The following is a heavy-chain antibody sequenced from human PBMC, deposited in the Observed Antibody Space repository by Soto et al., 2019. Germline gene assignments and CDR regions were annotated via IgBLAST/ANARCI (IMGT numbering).Heavy chain of an antibody. CDR1: GGSISSDGYS. D-gene: IGHD3-9*01. CDR2: IYHSGST. Sequence: PSETLSLTGAVSGGSISSDGYSWSWIRQPPGKGLEWIGYIYHSGSTNNNPSLKSRVTISVDRSKNQFSLKLSSVTAADTAVYYCARGLYDILTGYPNWFDPWGQGTLVTVSS. V-gene: IGHV4-30-2*01. CDR3: ARGLYDILTGYPNWFDP. J-gene: IGHJ5*02.